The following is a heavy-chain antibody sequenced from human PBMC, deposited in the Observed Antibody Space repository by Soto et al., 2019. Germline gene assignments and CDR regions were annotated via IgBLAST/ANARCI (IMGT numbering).Heavy chain of an antibody. D-gene: IGHD1-1*01. CDR3: AKGTRGNSPELDF. Sequence: PGGSLRLSCASSVFTFDDYTMHWVRQTPGKGLEWVSLISWDGDSAYYADSVRGRFTISRDNSKNSLFLQMNNVRAEDAALYFCAKGTRGNSPELDFWGQGTLVTSPQ. V-gene: IGHV3-43*01. CDR2: ISWDGDSA. CDR1: VFTFDDYT. J-gene: IGHJ4*02.